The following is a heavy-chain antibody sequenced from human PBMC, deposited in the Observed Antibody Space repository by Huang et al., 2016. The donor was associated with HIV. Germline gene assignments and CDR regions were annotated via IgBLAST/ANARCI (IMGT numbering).Heavy chain of an antibody. V-gene: IGHV3-7*01. CDR1: TFTFGAYW. CDR2: IKQDETEK. CDR3: ATKTAGMDI. J-gene: IGHJ6*02. Sequence: VESGGRSVQPGGSIRLSCVGSTFTFGAYWMSWVRQTPGKGLEWGANIKQDETEKYYVDSVKGRFNISRDNAKKVLFLEMDALRVEDTAIYFCATKTAGMDIWGQGTTVIVSS.